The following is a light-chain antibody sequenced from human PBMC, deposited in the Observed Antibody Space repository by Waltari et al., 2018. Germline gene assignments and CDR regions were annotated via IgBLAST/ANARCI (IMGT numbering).Light chain of an antibody. Sequence: DIVMTQSPDSLAVSLGEKATINCKSSQSFLYSSNNKNYLAWYQQKPGKPPKLLIYWASTRESGVPDRFSGSGSGTDFTLTISSLQAEDVAGYYCQQYYSTPYTFGQGTKLEIK. J-gene: IGKJ2*01. CDR1: QSFLYSSNNKNY. CDR3: QQYYSTPYT. V-gene: IGKV4-1*01. CDR2: WAS.